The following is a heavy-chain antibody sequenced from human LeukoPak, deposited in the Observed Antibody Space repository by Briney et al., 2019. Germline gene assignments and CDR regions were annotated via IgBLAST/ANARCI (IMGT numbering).Heavy chain of an antibody. CDR2: IYHSGST. CDR1: GGSISSSNW. V-gene: IGHV4-4*02. CDR3: AKIGYCSTTTCYSTVFDS. D-gene: IGHD2-2*01. J-gene: IGHJ4*02. Sequence: SGTLSLTCAVSGGSISSSNWWSWVRQPPGKGLEWIGEIYHSGSTNYNPSLKSRVTISVDTSKNQFSLKLNFVTAADTAVYYCAKIGYCSTTTCYSTVFDSWGQGTLVTVSS.